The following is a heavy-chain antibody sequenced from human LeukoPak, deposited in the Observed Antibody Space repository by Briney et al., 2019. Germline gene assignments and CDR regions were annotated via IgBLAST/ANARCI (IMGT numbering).Heavy chain of an antibody. Sequence: SETLSLTCTVSGGSISSSSYYWGWIRQPPGKGLEWIGSIYYSGSTYYNPSLKSRVTISVDTSKNQFSLKLSSVTAADTAVYCCARPGLARIDYWGQGTLVTVSS. V-gene: IGHV4-39*01. CDR1: GGSISSSSYY. D-gene: IGHD6-19*01. J-gene: IGHJ4*02. CDR3: ARPGLARIDY. CDR2: IYYSGST.